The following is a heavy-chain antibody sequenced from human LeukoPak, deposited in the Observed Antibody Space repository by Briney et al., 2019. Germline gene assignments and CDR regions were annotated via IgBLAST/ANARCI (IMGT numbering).Heavy chain of an antibody. V-gene: IGHV1-69*05. Sequence: GASVKVSCKASGGTFSSYAISWVRQAPGQGLEWMGGIIPISGTANYAQKFQGRVTITTDESTSTAYMELSSLRSEDTAVYYCARANRYCSSTSCRFYNWFDPWGQGTLVTVSS. D-gene: IGHD2-2*01. CDR1: GGTFSSYA. J-gene: IGHJ5*02. CDR2: IIPISGTA. CDR3: ARANRYCSSTSCRFYNWFDP.